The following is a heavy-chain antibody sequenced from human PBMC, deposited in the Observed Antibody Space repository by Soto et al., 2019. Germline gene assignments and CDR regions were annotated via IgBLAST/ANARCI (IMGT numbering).Heavy chain of an antibody. CDR3: AKGRALLDY. V-gene: IGHV3-23*01. D-gene: IGHD3-3*02. Sequence: EVQLLESGGGLVQPGGSLRLSCAASGFAFSSYGMTWVRQAPGKGLEWVSSTSASGAGTYHADSVKGRFTISRDNSKNTLYLQMNSLRAEDTALYYCAKGRALLDYWGQGILVTVSS. CDR1: GFAFSSYG. CDR2: TSASGAGT. J-gene: IGHJ4*02.